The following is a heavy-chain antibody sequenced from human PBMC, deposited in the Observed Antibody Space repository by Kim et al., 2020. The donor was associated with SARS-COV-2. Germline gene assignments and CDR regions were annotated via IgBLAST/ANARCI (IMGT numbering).Heavy chain of an antibody. CDR2: IYYSGST. V-gene: IGHV4-59*13. CDR3: ARDRQPSYYYGSGSYYPDQNWFDA. J-gene: IGHJ5*02. CDR1: GGSISSYY. D-gene: IGHD3-10*01. Sequence: SETLSLTCTVSGGSISSYYWSWIRQPPGKGLEWIGYIYYSGSTNYNPSLKSRVTISVDTSKNQFSLKLSSVTAADTAVYYCARDRQPSYYYGSGSYYPDQNWFDAWGQGTLVTVSS.